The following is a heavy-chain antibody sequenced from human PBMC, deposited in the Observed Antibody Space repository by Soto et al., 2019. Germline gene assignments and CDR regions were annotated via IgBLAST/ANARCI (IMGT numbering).Heavy chain of an antibody. CDR3: ARAPFSTSSFFFDY. J-gene: IGHJ4*02. D-gene: IGHD6-6*01. Sequence: GASVKVSCTASGYTFTAYFMHWVRQAPGQGLEWIGIINPSGGSANYAQRFQGRVALTWDTSTSTVYMDLSSLTSDDTAMYYCARAPFSTSSFFFDYWGQGTLVTVSS. CDR2: INPSGGSA. V-gene: IGHV1-46*01. CDR1: GYTFTAYF.